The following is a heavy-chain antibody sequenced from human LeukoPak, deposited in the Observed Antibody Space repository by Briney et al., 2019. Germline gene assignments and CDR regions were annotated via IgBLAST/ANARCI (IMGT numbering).Heavy chain of an antibody. CDR1: GGTFSSYA. CDR3: ARNYYGSGSLGYFDY. D-gene: IGHD3-10*01. Sequence: ASVKVSCKASGGTFSSYAISWVRQAPGQGLEWMGGIIPIFGTANYAQKLQGRVTMTTDTSTSTAYMELRSLRSDDTAVYYCARNYYGSGSLGYFDYWGQGTLVTVSS. V-gene: IGHV1-69*05. CDR2: IIPIFGTA. J-gene: IGHJ4*02.